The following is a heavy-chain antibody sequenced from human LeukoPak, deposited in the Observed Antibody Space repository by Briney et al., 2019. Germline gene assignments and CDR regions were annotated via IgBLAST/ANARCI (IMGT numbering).Heavy chain of an antibody. CDR3: ARRPYSDSSGRLSDV. CDR2: IGSSGSPT. Sequence: GRSLRLSCAASGFTFSSYGMNWVRQAPGKGLEWISYIGSSGSPTHYADSVRGRFTISRDNAKNSLYLQMNSLRDEDTAVYYCARRPYSDSSGRLSDVWGQGTTVTVSS. J-gene: IGHJ6*02. D-gene: IGHD3-22*01. CDR1: GFTFSSYG. V-gene: IGHV3-48*02.